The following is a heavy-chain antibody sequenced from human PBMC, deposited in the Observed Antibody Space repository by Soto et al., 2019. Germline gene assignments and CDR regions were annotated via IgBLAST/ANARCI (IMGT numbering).Heavy chain of an antibody. V-gene: IGHV1-69*01. D-gene: IGHD6-13*01. CDR3: ARDLADVHLWDAFDV. Sequence: QVQLVQSGPELKKPGSSVKVSCKAPGDTFNSYGISWVRQAPGQGLEWMGGIVPMFGTTNLALKLEDRVTITADELPTTVYMDIRGLTSEDTAVYYCARDLADVHLWDAFDVWGHGTRVTVSS. CDR2: IVPMFGTT. CDR1: GDTFNSYG. J-gene: IGHJ3*01.